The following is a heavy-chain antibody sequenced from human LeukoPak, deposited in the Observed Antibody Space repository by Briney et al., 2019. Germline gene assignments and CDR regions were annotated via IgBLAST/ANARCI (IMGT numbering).Heavy chain of an antibody. J-gene: IGHJ6*03. Sequence: GGSLRLSCAASGFTFSSYWMSWVRQAPGKGLEWVANIKQDGSEKYYVDSVKGRFTISRDNAKNSLYLQMNSLRAEDTAVYYCARDSSSWYEGFYYYYYYMDVWGKGTTVTVSS. CDR3: ARDSSSWYEGFYYYYYYMDV. CDR1: GFTFSSYW. CDR2: IKQDGSEK. D-gene: IGHD6-13*01. V-gene: IGHV3-7*01.